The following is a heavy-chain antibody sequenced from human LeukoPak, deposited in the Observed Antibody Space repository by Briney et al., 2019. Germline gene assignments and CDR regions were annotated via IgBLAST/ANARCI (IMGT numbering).Heavy chain of an antibody. V-gene: IGHV3-74*01. D-gene: IGHD6-19*01. J-gene: IGHJ4*02. CDR1: GFTFSSYW. CDR2: INSDGSST. CDR3: AKDVVGQQWPENY. Sequence: QPGGSLRLSCAASGFTFSSYWMHWVRQAPGKGLVWVSCINSDGSSTSYADSVKGRFTISRDNAKNTLYLQMNSLRADDTAIYFCAKDVVGQQWPENYWGQGTLVTVSS.